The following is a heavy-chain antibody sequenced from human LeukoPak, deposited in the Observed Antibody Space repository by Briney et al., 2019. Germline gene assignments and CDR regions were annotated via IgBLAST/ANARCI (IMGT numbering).Heavy chain of an antibody. J-gene: IGHJ4*02. V-gene: IGHV4-4*07. D-gene: IGHD6-19*01. CDR1: GGSISSYY. CDR2: IYTSGST. CDR3: ARDTRSSSGWDTYYFDY. Sequence: PSETLSLTCTVSGGSISSYYWSWIRQPAGKGLEWIGRIYTSGSTNYNPSLKSRVTMSVDTSKNQFSLKLSSVTAADTAVYYCARDTRSSSGWDTYYFDYWGQGTLVTVSS.